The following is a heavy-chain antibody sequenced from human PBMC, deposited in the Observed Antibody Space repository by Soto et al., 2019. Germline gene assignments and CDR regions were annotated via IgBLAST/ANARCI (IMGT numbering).Heavy chain of an antibody. CDR1: GYTFTAYH. J-gene: IGHJ6*02. CDR3: ARNMDYYYGRGSGNGQGV. CDR2: INPKCGDT. V-gene: IGHV1-2*02. D-gene: IGHD3-10*02. Sequence: QVRLVQSGAEVKEPGDSVRVSCEASGYTFTAYHIHWVRQAPGQGLEWMGWINPKCGDTGYAQDFQGRVSMTSDMSISTVYMELSRLTSDDTAIYYCARNMDYYYGRGSGNGQGVWGQGTTVTVFS.